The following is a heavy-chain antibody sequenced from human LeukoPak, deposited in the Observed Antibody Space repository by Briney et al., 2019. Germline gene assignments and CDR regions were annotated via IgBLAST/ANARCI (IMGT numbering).Heavy chain of an antibody. D-gene: IGHD3-22*01. CDR3: ARGLIGYYDSSGYYVKTVSLDY. Sequence: SETLSLTCAVYGGSFSGYYWSWIRQPPGKGLEWIGEINHSGSTNYNPSLKSRATISVDTSKNQFSLKLSSVTAADTAVYYCARGLIGYYDSSGYYVKTVSLDYWGQGTLVTVSS. CDR1: GGSFSGYY. CDR2: INHSGST. V-gene: IGHV4-34*01. J-gene: IGHJ4*02.